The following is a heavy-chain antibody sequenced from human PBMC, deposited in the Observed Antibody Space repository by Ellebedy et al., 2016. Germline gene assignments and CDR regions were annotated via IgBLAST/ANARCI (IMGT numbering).Heavy chain of an antibody. Sequence: SETLSLTCTVSGGSISSSSYYWGWIRQPPGKGLEWIGSIYYSGSTNYNPSLKSRVTKSVDTSKNQFSLKLSSVTAADTAVYYCARAEVFNWNPDAFEIWGQGTMVTVSS. CDR3: ARAEVFNWNPDAFEI. J-gene: IGHJ3*02. D-gene: IGHD1-20*01. V-gene: IGHV4-39*07. CDR2: IYYSGST. CDR1: GGSISSSSYY.